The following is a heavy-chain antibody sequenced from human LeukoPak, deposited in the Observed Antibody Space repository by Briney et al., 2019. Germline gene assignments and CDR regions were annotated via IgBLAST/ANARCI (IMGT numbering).Heavy chain of an antibody. V-gene: IGHV3-30*18. CDR1: GFTFGDYA. CDR2: ISYDGSNK. D-gene: IGHD6-13*01. CDR3: AKDFSSSWSSDY. Sequence: GGSLRLSCTASGFTFGDYAMSWVRQAPGKGLEWVAVISYDGSNKYYADSVKGRFTISRDNSKNTLYLQMNSLRAEDTAVYYCAKDFSSSWSSDYWGQGTLVTVSS. J-gene: IGHJ4*02.